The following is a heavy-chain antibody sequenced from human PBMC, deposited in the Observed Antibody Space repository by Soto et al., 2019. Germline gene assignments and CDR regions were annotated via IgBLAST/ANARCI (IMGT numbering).Heavy chain of an antibody. Sequence: QVQLVQSGAEVKKPGASVKVSCKASGYTFSNYGISWVRQAPGQGPEWMGWINTYNGNTEYARKFQGRVTMTTDTSTGTVYMDLKSLRSDDTAVYYCVRDSCSGGSCYLDYWGRGTLVSVSS. CDR1: GYTFSNYG. J-gene: IGHJ4*02. V-gene: IGHV1-18*01. CDR3: VRDSCSGGSCYLDY. D-gene: IGHD2-15*01. CDR2: INTYNGNT.